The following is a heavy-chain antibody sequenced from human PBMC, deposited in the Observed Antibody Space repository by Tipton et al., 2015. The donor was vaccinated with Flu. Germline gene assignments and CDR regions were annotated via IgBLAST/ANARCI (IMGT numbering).Heavy chain of an antibody. V-gene: IGHV3-33*01. J-gene: IGHJ6*03. CDR1: GFTFTIFG. Sequence: SLRLSCEASGFTFTIFGMHWVRQAPGKGLEWVAFIWYDGSKTYYGESVKGRFTISRDDSRNTVYLQMNSVRVEDTAVYYCARDGPEWNYFAYMDVWGKGTTVTVS. CDR2: IWYDGSKT. CDR3: ARDGPEWNYFAYMDV. D-gene: IGHD3-3*01.